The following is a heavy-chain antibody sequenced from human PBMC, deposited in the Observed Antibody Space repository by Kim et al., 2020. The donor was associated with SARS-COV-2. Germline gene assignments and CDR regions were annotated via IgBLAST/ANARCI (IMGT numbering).Heavy chain of an antibody. D-gene: IGHD5-12*01. CDR1: GGTFSSYA. Sequence: SVKVSCKASGGTFSSYAISGVRQAPGQGLEWMGRIIPILGIANYAQKFQGRVTITADKSTSTAYMELSSLRSEDMAVYYCAKSGYDSHYYYGMDVWGQG. CDR3: AKSGYDSHYYYGMDV. CDR2: IIPILGIA. J-gene: IGHJ6*02. V-gene: IGHV1-69*04.